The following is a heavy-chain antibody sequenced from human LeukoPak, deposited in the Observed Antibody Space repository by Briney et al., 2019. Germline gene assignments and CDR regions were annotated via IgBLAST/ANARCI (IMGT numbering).Heavy chain of an antibody. CDR2: IKSKTDGETT. CDR1: GFTFSNAW. CDR3: TTVGVITFGGAGY. J-gene: IGHJ4*02. V-gene: IGHV3-15*01. D-gene: IGHD3-16*01. Sequence: GGSLRLSCAASGFTFSNAWMSWVRQAPGKGLEWVGRIKSKTDGETTDYAAPVKGRFTISRDDSKNTLYLQMNSLKTEDTAVYYCTTVGVITFGGAGYWGQGTLVTVSS.